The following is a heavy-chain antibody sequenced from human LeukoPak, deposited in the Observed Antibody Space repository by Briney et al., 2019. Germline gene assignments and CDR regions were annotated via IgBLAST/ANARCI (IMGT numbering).Heavy chain of an antibody. D-gene: IGHD5-24*01. CDR3: ARGRKMATISPGYFDY. CDR2: IYYSGST. Sequence: SETLSLTCTVSGDSINDHYWSWIRQPPGKGLEWIGYIYYSGSTNYNPSLKSRVTISVDTSKNQFSLKLSSVTAADTAVYYCARGRKMATISPGYFDYWGQGTLVTVSS. V-gene: IGHV4-59*11. CDR1: GDSINDHY. J-gene: IGHJ4*02.